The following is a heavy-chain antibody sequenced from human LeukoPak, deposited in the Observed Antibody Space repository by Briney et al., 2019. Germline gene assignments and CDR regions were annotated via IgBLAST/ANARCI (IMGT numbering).Heavy chain of an antibody. J-gene: IGHJ4*02. D-gene: IGHD3-22*01. Sequence: ASVKVSCTASGYTFTSYDINWVRQATGQGLEWMGWMNPNSGNTGYAQKFQGRVTMTRNTSISTAYVELSSLRSEDTAVYYCARGGKFYYDSSGYSWGFDYWGQGTLVTVSS. CDR3: ARGGKFYYDSSGYSWGFDY. CDR2: MNPNSGNT. V-gene: IGHV1-8*01. CDR1: GYTFTSYD.